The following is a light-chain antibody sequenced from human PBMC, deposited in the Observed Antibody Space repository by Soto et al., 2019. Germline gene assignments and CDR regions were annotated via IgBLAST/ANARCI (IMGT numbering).Light chain of an antibody. CDR1: QSLLHTNGYNY. CDR2: LGS. V-gene: IGKV2-28*01. Sequence: DIVMPQSPLSLPVTPGEPASISCRSSQSLLHTNGYNYLDWYLQKPRQSPQVLVYLGSNRSSGVPDRVSGSGSGTDFTLKISRVEAEDVRLYYCMQTLQAPRTFGQGTKVEIK. J-gene: IGKJ1*01. CDR3: MQTLQAPRT.